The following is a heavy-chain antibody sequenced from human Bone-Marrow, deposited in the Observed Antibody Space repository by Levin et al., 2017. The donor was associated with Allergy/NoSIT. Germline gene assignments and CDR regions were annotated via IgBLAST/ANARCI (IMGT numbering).Heavy chain of an antibody. V-gene: IGHV4-34*01. Sequence: KSSETLSLTCAAYGQSFTEYFWTWVRHSPGKGLQWIGEVNRSGRTTYSPSLQSRVVISIDTSKKQFSLTLTSVTAADTGVYFCARGRTGFGGLDVWGQGATVLVSS. CDR2: VNRSGRT. CDR3: ARGRTGFGGLDV. D-gene: IGHD3-10*01. CDR1: GQSFTEYF. J-gene: IGHJ6*02.